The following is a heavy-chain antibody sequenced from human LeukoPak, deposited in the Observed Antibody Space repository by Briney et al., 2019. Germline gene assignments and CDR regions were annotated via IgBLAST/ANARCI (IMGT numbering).Heavy chain of an antibody. V-gene: IGHV5-51*01. CDR2: IDPDDSDT. J-gene: IGHJ3*02. CDR3: ARSYTTSPDAFNI. Sequence: GESLKISCKGSGYSFSSYWIGWVRQMPRKGLEWMGIIDPDDSDTRYSPSFQGQVTISADKSISTAYLQWSSLKASDTAMYYCARSYTTSPDAFNIWGQGTMVTVSS. D-gene: IGHD6-6*01. CDR1: GYSFSSYW.